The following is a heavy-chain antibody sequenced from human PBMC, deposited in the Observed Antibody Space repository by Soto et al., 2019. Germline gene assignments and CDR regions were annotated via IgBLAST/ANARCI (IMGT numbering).Heavy chain of an antibody. J-gene: IGHJ4*02. Sequence: ASVKVSCKASGYTFTSYAMHWVRQAPGQRLEWMGWINAGNGNTKYSQKFQGRVTITRDTSASTAYMELSSLRSEDTAVYYCARDGGSSGWYYFDLWGQGALVTVSS. V-gene: IGHV1-3*01. CDR2: INAGNGNT. CDR1: GYTFTSYA. D-gene: IGHD6-19*01. CDR3: ARDGGSSGWYYFDL.